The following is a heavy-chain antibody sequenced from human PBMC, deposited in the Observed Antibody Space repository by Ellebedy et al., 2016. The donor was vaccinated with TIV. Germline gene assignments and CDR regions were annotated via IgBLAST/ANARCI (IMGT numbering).Heavy chain of an antibody. CDR1: GFTFSDHS. D-gene: IGHD3-16*01. V-gene: IGHV3-21*01. Sequence: PGGSLRLSCVASGFTFSDHSMSWVRQAPGRGLEWVSSISSNSAYVDYGDSVKGRFTVSRDNAKNSLYLQMNSLRSEDTAVYYCASRIKMMWGQGTLVIVSS. J-gene: IGHJ4*02. CDR3: ASRIKMM. CDR2: ISSNSAYV.